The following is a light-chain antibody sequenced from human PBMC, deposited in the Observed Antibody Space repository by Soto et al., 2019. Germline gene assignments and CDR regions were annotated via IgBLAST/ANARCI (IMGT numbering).Light chain of an antibody. CDR3: QSYYSSLSGYVV. Sequence: QSVLTQPPSVSGAPGQRVTISCTGSSSNIGAGYDVHWYQQLPGTPPKLLIYGNSNRPSGVPDRISGSKSGTSASPAITGFQPEDEGDYYCQSYYSSLSGYVVFGGGTKLTVL. V-gene: IGLV1-40*01. CDR2: GNS. J-gene: IGLJ2*01. CDR1: SSNIGAGYD.